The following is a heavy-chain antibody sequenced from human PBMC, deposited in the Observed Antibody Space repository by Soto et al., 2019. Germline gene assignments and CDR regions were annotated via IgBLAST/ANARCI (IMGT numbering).Heavy chain of an antibody. CDR3: ASVTETTFYYYYGMDV. CDR2: INAGNGNT. D-gene: IGHD2-21*02. CDR1: GYTFTSYA. Sequence: ASVNVSCKASGYTFTSYAMHWVRQAPGKRLEWMGWINAGNGNTKYSQKFQGRVTITRDTSASTAYMELSSLRSEDTAVYYCASVTETTFYYYYGMDVRGQGTTVTVSS. J-gene: IGHJ6*02. V-gene: IGHV1-3*01.